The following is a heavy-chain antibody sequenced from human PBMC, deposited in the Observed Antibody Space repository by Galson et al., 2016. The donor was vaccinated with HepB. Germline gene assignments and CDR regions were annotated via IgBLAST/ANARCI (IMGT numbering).Heavy chain of an antibody. J-gene: IGHJ5*02. CDR1: GFSLSTSGMS. CDR3: ARHRITMIRGDILSWFDP. CDR2: IDWDNAK. Sequence: PALVKPTQTLTLTCTFSGFSLSTSGMSVSWIRQPPGKALEWLALIDWDNAKYYSTSLRTRLTIPKDTSKNQVVLTMTNMDPVDTATYYYARHRITMIRGDILSWFDPWGQGTLVSVSS. V-gene: IGHV2-70*01. D-gene: IGHD3-10*01.